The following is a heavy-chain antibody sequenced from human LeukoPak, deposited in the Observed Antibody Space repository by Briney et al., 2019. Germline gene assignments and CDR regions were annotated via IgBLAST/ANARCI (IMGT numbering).Heavy chain of an antibody. Sequence: GRSLRLSCAASGFTFSSYGMRWVRQAPGKGLEWVAVISYDGSNKYYADSVKGRFTISRDNSKNTLYLQMNSLRAEDTAVYYCAKDARSYGGDLQDYFDYWGQGTLVTVSS. CDR2: ISYDGSNK. D-gene: IGHD2-21*02. CDR3: AKDARSYGGDLQDYFDY. V-gene: IGHV3-30*18. J-gene: IGHJ4*02. CDR1: GFTFSSYG.